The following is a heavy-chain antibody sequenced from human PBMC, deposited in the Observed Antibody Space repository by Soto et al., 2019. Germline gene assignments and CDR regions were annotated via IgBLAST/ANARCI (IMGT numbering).Heavy chain of an antibody. Sequence: QVQLVESGGGVVQPGRSLRLSCAASGFTFSSYGMHWVRQAPGKGLEWVAVISYDGSNKYYADSVKGRFTISRDNSKNTLYLQMNSLRAEDTAVYYCAKDPGIKWSFDYWGQGTLVTVSS. J-gene: IGHJ4*02. CDR3: AKDPGIKWSFDY. CDR2: ISYDGSNK. D-gene: IGHD2-21*01. V-gene: IGHV3-30*18. CDR1: GFTFSSYG.